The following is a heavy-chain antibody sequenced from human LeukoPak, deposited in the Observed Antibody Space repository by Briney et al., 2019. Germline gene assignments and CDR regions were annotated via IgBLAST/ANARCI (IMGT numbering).Heavy chain of an antibody. CDR1: GYTFTSYA. J-gene: IGHJ4*02. V-gene: IGHV7-4-1*02. Sequence: ASVKVSCTASGYTFTSYAMNWVRQAPGQGLEWMGWINTNTGNPTYAQGFTGRFVFSLDTSVSTAYLQISSLKAEDTAVYYCARATSLWYYDSSGYSDYWGQGTLVTVSS. CDR2: INTNTGNP. D-gene: IGHD3-22*01. CDR3: ARATSLWYYDSSGYSDY.